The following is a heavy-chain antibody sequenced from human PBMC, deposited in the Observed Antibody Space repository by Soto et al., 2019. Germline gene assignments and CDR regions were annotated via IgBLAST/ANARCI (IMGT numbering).Heavy chain of an antibody. CDR2: IYHSGST. D-gene: IGHD3-22*01. V-gene: IGHV4-4*02. Sequence: SETLSLTCAVSGGSISSSNWWSWVRQPPGKGLEWIGEIYHSGSTNYDPSLKSRVAISVDKSKNQFSLKLSSVTAADTAVYYCARDKGYYYDSSSAFDIWGQGTMVTVSS. CDR3: ARDKGYYYDSSSAFDI. CDR1: GGSISSSNW. J-gene: IGHJ3*02.